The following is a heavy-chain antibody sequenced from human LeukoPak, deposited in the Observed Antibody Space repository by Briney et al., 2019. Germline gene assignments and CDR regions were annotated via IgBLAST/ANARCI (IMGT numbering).Heavy chain of an antibody. CDR2: INPNSGGT. J-gene: IGHJ4*02. CDR3: ARDLSGYCSSTSCYTGGGY. V-gene: IGHV1-2*02. CDR1: GYTFTGYY. Sequence: WASVKVSCKASGYTFTGYYMHWVRQAPGQGLAWMGWINPNSGGTNYAQKFQGRVTMTRDTSISTAYMELSRLRSGDTAVYYCARDLSGYCSSTSCYTGGGYWGQGTLVTVSS. D-gene: IGHD2-2*02.